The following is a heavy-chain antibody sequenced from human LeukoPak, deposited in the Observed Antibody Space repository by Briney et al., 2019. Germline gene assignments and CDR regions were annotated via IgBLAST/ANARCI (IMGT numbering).Heavy chain of an antibody. V-gene: IGHV1-2*02. CDR3: ARDQYCGGDCYSYHYYYYYMDV. D-gene: IGHD2-21*02. J-gene: IGHJ6*03. CDR1: GYTFTGYY. CDR2: INPNSGGT. Sequence: ASVKVSCKASGYTFTGYYMHWVRQAPGQGLEWMGWINPNSGGTNYAQKFQGRVTMTRDTSISTAYMELSRLRSDDTAVYYCARDQYCGGDCYSYHYYYYYMDVWGKGTTVTVSS.